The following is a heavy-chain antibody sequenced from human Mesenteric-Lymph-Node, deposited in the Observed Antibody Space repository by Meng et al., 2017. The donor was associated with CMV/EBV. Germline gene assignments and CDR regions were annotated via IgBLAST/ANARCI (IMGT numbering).Heavy chain of an antibody. CDR2: ISSSSSIT. D-gene: IGHD3-16*01. CDR3: AKGDYVCDY. CDR1: GITFSTYS. J-gene: IGHJ4*02. V-gene: IGHV3-48*01. Sequence: GESLKISCTASGITFSTYSMNWVRQAPGKGLEWVSYISSSSSITYYADSVKGRFTISRDNSKNTLYLQMNSLRAEDTAVYYCAKGDYVCDYWGQGTLVTVSS.